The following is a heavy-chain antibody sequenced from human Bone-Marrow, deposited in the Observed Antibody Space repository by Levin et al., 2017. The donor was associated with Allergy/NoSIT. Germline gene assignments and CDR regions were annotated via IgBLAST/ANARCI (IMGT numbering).Heavy chain of an antibody. CDR2: ISWNSGSL. CDR1: GFTFGDYA. D-gene: IGHD3-22*01. CDR3: TKDSHYYYDSIDKRFDP. Sequence: SLKISCAASGFTFGDYAMHWVRQVPGKGLEWVSGISWNSGSLVYAESVKGRLTISRDNAKNSLYLQMSSLRPEDTALYFCTKDSHYYYDSIDKRFDPWGQGTLVTVSS. J-gene: IGHJ5*02. V-gene: IGHV3-9*01.